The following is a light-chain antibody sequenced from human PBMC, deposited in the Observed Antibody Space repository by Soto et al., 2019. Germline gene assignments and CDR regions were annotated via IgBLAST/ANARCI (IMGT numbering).Light chain of an antibody. Sequence: QSVLTQPPSVSEAPRQRVTISCSGSSSNIGNNAVNWFQQLPGKAPKLLIYYDDLLPSGVSDRFSGSNSGTSASLAIRGLQSEDEADYYCATWDDSLNGPVFGGGTQLTVL. V-gene: IGLV1-36*01. CDR1: SSNIGNNA. J-gene: IGLJ2*01. CDR3: ATWDDSLNGPV. CDR2: YDD.